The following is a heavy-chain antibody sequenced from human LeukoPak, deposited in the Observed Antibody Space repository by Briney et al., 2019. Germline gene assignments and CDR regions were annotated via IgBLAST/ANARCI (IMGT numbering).Heavy chain of an antibody. J-gene: IGHJ5*02. V-gene: IGHV4-59*12. Sequence: SETLSLTCTVSGGSISSYYWSWIRQPPGKGLEWIGYIYYSGSTYYNPSLRSRVTISVDTSKKQFSLKLSSATAADTAVYYCAREKIGYYDGSGRGWFDPWGQGTLVTVSS. CDR2: IYYSGST. D-gene: IGHD3-22*01. CDR1: GGSISSYY. CDR3: AREKIGYYDGSGRGWFDP.